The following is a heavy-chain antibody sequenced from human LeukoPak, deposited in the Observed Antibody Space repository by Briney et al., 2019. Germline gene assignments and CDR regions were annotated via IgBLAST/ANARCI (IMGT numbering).Heavy chain of an antibody. CDR2: FDPEDGET. CDR1: GYTLTELS. J-gene: IGHJ4*02. Sequence: ASVKVSCEVSGYTLTELSMHWVRQAPGKGLEWMGGFDPEDGETIYAQKFQGRVTMTEDTSTDTAYMELSSLRSEDTAVYYCATRTRITMIVALDYWGQGTLVTVSS. D-gene: IGHD3-22*01. V-gene: IGHV1-24*01. CDR3: ATRTRITMIVALDY.